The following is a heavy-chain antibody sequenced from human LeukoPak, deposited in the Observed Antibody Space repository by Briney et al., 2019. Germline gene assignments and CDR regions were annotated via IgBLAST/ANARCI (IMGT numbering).Heavy chain of an antibody. J-gene: IGHJ4*02. CDR2: INHSGST. CDR1: GGSTSSYY. V-gene: IGHV4-34*01. CDR3: ARSWGTGYSSSWYPTTGYFDY. D-gene: IGHD6-13*01. Sequence: SETLSLTCTVSGGSTSSYYWSWIRQPPGKGLEWIGEINHSGSTNYNPSLKSRVTISVDTSKNQFSLKLSSVTAADTAVYYCARSWGTGYSSSWYPTTGYFDYWGQGTLVTVSS.